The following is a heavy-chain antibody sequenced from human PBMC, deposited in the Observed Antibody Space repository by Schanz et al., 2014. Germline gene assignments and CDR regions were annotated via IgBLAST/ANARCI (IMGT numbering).Heavy chain of an antibody. Sequence: QVQLQESGPGLVKPSETLSLTYTVSGGSISNYYWSWIRQPPGKGLEWIGYIYYSGSTNYNPSLKSRVTISVDTSKNQFSLKLSSVTAADTAVYYCARAEINSGYARYYYGMDVWGQGTTVTVSS. CDR3: ARAEINSGYARYYYGMDV. CDR1: GGSISNYY. CDR2: IYYSGST. D-gene: IGHD5-12*01. J-gene: IGHJ6*02. V-gene: IGHV4-59*01.